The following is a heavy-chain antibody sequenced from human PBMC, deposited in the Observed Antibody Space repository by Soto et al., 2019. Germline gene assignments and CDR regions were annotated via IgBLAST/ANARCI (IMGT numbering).Heavy chain of an antibody. CDR3: ARQGCSGGSCHLFYMDV. V-gene: IGHV1-58*01. CDR2: IVVGSGNT. J-gene: IGHJ6*03. CDR1: GFTFTSSA. D-gene: IGHD2-15*01. Sequence: SVKVSCKASGFTFTSSAVQWVRQARGQRLEWIGWIVVGSGNTNYAQKFQERVTITRDMSTSTAYMELSSLRSEDTAVYYCARQGCSGGSCHLFYMDVWGKGTTVTVSS.